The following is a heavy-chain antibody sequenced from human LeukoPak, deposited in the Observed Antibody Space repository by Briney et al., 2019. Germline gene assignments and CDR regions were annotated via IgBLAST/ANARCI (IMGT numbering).Heavy chain of an antibody. D-gene: IGHD6-6*01. CDR3: AKDLSSSGPPNFDY. J-gene: IGHJ4*02. Sequence: PGGSLRLSCAASGFTFSSYAMTSVRQAPGHRLEWVSAISGSSGSTYYADSMKGRFTISRDNSKNTLYLQMNSLRAEDTAVYYCAKDLSSSGPPNFDYWGQGTLVTVSS. CDR1: GFTFSSYA. V-gene: IGHV3-23*01. CDR2: ISGSSGST.